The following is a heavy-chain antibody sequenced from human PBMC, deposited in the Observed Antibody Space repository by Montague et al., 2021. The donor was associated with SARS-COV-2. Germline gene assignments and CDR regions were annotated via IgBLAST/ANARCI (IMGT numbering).Heavy chain of an antibody. CDR3: TRDYRSVVGDGLDI. CDR1: GFTFSYYD. J-gene: IGHJ3*02. CDR2: ISTSAYTT. D-gene: IGHD3-16*02. Sequence: SLRLSCAASGFTFSYYDMNWVRQAPGKGPEWISYISTSAYTTSYASSVKGRFTISRDNGKNSLYLQMNSLRVEDTAVYYCTRDYRSVVGDGLDIWGQGTKVTVSS. V-gene: IGHV3-48*03.